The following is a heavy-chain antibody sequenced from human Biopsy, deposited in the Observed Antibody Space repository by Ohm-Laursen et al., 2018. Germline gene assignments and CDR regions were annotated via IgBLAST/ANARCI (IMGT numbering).Heavy chain of an antibody. CDR2: VSHSGST. CDR3: ARLTGDYIWGNWRINHDPFDI. Sequence: SDTLSLTCVVSGGSFSGYYWSWIRQTPGKGLEWIGEVSHSGSTNYNPSPKSRVTISVDTSKNQFSLNLSSVTAADTAVYYCARLTGDYIWGNWRINHDPFDIWDQGTSVTVSS. V-gene: IGHV4-34*01. D-gene: IGHD3-16*01. CDR1: GGSFSGYY. J-gene: IGHJ3*02.